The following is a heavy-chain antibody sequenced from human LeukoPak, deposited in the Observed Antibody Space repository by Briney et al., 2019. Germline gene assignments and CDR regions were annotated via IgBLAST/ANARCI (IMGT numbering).Heavy chain of an antibody. CDR1: GGSISSSSYY. Sequence: SETLSLTCTVSGGSISSSSYYWGWIRQPPGKGLEWIGSIYYSGSTYYNPSLKSRVTISVDTSKNQFSLKLSSVTAADTAVYYCAMPIVVVPAAHDAFDTWGQGTMVTVSS. CDR2: IYYSGST. CDR3: AMPIVVVPAAHDAFDT. V-gene: IGHV4-39*01. J-gene: IGHJ3*02. D-gene: IGHD2-2*01.